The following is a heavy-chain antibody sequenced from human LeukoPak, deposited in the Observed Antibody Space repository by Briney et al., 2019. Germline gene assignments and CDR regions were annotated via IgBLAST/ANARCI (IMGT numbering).Heavy chain of an antibody. CDR3: ATGRDADSARGYYDMDV. Sequence: SETLSLTCTVSGGSITGYYWTWIRQPAGKGLEWIGRIYSGGSANYNPPLKSRVTMSVDTSKNQFSLKLSSVTAADTAVYYCATGRDADSARGYYDMDVWGQGTTVTVSS. CDR1: GGSITGYY. D-gene: IGHD5-24*01. V-gene: IGHV4-4*07. CDR2: IYSGGSA. J-gene: IGHJ6*02.